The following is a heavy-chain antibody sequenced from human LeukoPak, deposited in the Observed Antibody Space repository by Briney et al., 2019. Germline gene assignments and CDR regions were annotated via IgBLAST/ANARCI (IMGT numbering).Heavy chain of an antibody. D-gene: IGHD1-1*01. Sequence: GGSLRLSCAASGFTFRTYGMHWVRQAPGKGLEWVAYIRHHGNDKFYADSVRGRFTISRDNSKNTLYLQMNSLTAEDTAVFYCAKDYKWSFDVWGRGTLVTVSS. CDR2: IRHHGNDK. J-gene: IGHJ2*01. CDR1: GFTFRTYG. V-gene: IGHV3-30*02. CDR3: AKDYKWSFDV.